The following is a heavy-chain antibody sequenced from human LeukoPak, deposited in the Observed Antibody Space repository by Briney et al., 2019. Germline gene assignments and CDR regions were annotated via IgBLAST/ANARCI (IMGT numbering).Heavy chain of an antibody. J-gene: IGHJ4*02. Sequence: PSETLSLTCAVYGGSFSGYYWSWIRQPPGKGLEWIGEINHSGSTNYNPSLKSRVTISVDTSKNQFSLKLSSVTAADTAVYYCARGGGAVAGSYFDYLGQGTLVTVSS. CDR1: GGSFSGYY. D-gene: IGHD6-19*01. V-gene: IGHV4-34*01. CDR2: INHSGST. CDR3: ARGGGAVAGSYFDY.